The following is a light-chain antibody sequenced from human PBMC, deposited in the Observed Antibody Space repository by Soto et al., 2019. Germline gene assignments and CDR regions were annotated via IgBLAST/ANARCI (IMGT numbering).Light chain of an antibody. CDR3: SSYAGNNIHYV. J-gene: IGLJ1*01. V-gene: IGLV2-8*01. Sequence: QSALTQPPSASGSAGQSVTISCTGTSTDVGGYNYVSWYQQHPGKAPKLMIYEVSKRPSGVPDRFSGSKSGNTASLTVSGLQAEDEADYYCSSYAGNNIHYVFGTGTKATVL. CDR2: EVS. CDR1: STDVGGYNY.